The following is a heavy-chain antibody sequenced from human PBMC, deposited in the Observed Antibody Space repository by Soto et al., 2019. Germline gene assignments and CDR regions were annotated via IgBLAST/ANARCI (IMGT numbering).Heavy chain of an antibody. V-gene: IGHV3-11*05. J-gene: IGHJ3*02. Sequence: PGGSLRLSCVGSGFTFIDHYMSWILQAPGKGLEWVSYISSSSRDTNYADSVKGHFTISRDNAKKSLYLQMNSLRAEDTAVYYCVRARDGYHPDALDIWGQGTMVTVSS. CDR2: ISSSSRDT. D-gene: IGHD5-12*01. CDR1: GFTFIDHY. CDR3: VRARDGYHPDALDI.